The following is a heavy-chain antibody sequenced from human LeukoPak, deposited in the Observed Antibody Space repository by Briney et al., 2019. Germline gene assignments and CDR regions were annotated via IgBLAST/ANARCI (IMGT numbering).Heavy chain of an antibody. CDR2: IKQDGSEK. D-gene: IGHD6-6*01. J-gene: IGHJ4*02. Sequence: GGSLRLSCAVSGFTFINSWMSWVRQAPGKGLEWVANIKQDGSEKYYVDSVEGRFTISRDNAKDSLSLQMNSLRGEDTAVYYCVRALGSPSADHWGQGTLVTVSS. V-gene: IGHV3-7*01. CDR3: VRALGSPSADH. CDR1: GFTFINSW.